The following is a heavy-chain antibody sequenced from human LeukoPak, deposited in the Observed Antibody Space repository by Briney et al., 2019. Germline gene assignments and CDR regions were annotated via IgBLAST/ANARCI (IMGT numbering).Heavy chain of an antibody. D-gene: IGHD2-2*01. CDR1: GYTFTGYY. CDR2: INPNSGGT. CDR3: VRGRGSTSSNSDY. Sequence: ASVKVSCKASGYTFTGYYMHWVRQAPGQGLEWMGWINPNSGGTNYAQKFQGRVTMTRDTSIRTAYMELSRLTSDDTAVYYCVRGRGSTSSNSDYWGQGTLVTVSS. J-gene: IGHJ4*02. V-gene: IGHV1-2*02.